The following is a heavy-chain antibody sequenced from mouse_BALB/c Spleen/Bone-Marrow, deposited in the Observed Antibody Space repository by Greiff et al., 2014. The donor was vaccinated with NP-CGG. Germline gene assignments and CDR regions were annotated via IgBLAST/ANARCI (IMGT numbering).Heavy chain of an antibody. CDR3: AREGGAMDY. CDR1: GFTFSDYG. J-gene: IGHJ4*01. CDR2: ISNLAYSI. V-gene: IGHV5-15*02. Sequence: EVKLVESGGGLVQPGGSRKLSCAASGFTFSDYGMAWVRQALGKGPEWVAFISNLAYSIYYADTVTGRFTISRENAKNTLYLEMSSLRSEDTAMYYCAREGGAMDYWGQGTSVTVSS.